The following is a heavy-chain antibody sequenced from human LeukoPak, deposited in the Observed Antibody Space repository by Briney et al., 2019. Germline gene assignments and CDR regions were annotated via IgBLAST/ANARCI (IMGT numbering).Heavy chain of an antibody. J-gene: IGHJ3*02. CDR3: ARQGSGRAFDI. Sequence: KPSETLSLTCTVSGGSISSYYWNWIRQPPGKGLEWIAYMFYNVSTNYSPSLKSRVTISVDTSKNQFSLKLISVTAADTAVYFCARQGSGRAFDIRGQGTMVTVSS. CDR2: MFYNVST. V-gene: IGHV4-59*08. CDR1: GGSISSYY.